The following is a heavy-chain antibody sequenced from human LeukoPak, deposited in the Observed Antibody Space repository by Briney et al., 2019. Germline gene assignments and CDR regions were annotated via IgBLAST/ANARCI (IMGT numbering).Heavy chain of an antibody. J-gene: IGHJ3*02. CDR3: ARSGIIHAFDI. Sequence: GGSLRLSCAASGFTFDDYAMHWVRQAPGKGLEWVSGISWNSGSIGYADSVKGRFTISRDNAKNSLYLQMNSLRAEDTAVYYCARSGIIHAFDIWGQGTMVTVSS. D-gene: IGHD3-16*01. CDR1: GFTFDDYA. V-gene: IGHV3-9*01. CDR2: ISWNSGSI.